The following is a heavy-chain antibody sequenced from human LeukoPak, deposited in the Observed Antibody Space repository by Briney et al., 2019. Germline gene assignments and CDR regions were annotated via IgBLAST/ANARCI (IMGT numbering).Heavy chain of an antibody. CDR2: MNPDNGNT. J-gene: IGHJ4*02. CDR1: GYTFTMFD. Sequence: GASVKVSCKTSGYTFTMFDINWVRQATGQGLEWMGWMNPDNGNTDYAQKFQGRVTMTRNTSIDTVYLEMSNLRSEDTAVYYCARGEYMYGHEIDHWGQGTLVTVSS. V-gene: IGHV1-8*01. CDR3: ARGEYMYGHEIDH. D-gene: IGHD2-8*01.